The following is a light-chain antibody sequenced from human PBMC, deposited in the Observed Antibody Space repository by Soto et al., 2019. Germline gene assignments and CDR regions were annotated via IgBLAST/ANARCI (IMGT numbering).Light chain of an antibody. CDR2: DAS. CDR1: QSVSNSY. J-gene: IGKJ4*01. Sequence: EIVLTQSPGILSLSPGERATLSCRASQSVSNSYLAWYQQKPGQAPRLLISDASRRATGIPDRFSGSGSGTDFTLTISRLEPEYFAVYYCQQYGSSPQTTFGGGTKVEI. V-gene: IGKV3-20*01. CDR3: QQYGSSPQTT.